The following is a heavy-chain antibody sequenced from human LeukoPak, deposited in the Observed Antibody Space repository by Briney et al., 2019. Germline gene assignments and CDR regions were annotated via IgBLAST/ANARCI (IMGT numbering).Heavy chain of an antibody. CDR3: ARQGRVAAVPEYFDY. CDR1: GGSISSSSYY. CDR2: IYYSGST. J-gene: IGHJ4*02. D-gene: IGHD2-2*01. Sequence: SETLSLTCTVSGGSISSSSYYWGWIRQPPGKGLEWIGSIYYSGSTYYNPSLKSRVTISVDTSKNQFSLKPSSVTAADTAVYYCARQGRVAAVPEYFDYWGQGTLVTVSS. V-gene: IGHV4-39*01.